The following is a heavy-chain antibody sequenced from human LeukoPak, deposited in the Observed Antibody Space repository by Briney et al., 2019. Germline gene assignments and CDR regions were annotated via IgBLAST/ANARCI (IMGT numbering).Heavy chain of an antibody. CDR1: GYRFTNYW. Sequence: GESLEISFKGSGYRFTNYWIGWVRPMPGKGLEWMGIIYPADSDTRYSPSFQGQVTISADKSISAAYLQWSSLKASDTAMYYCARSGDSYNYVYWGQGTLVTVSS. J-gene: IGHJ4*02. CDR3: ARSGDSYNYVY. D-gene: IGHD5-24*01. V-gene: IGHV5-51*01. CDR2: IYPADSDT.